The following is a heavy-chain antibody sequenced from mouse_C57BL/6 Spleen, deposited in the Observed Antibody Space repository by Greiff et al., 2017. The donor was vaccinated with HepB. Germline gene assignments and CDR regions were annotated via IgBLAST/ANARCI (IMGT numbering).Heavy chain of an antibody. CDR2: INPGSGGT. D-gene: IGHD1-1*01. J-gene: IGHJ1*03. V-gene: IGHV1-54*01. CDR1: GYAFTNYL. CDR3: ARGAYYYGSSGWYFDV. Sequence: QVQLKESGAELVRPGNSVKVSCKASGYAFTNYLIEWVKQRPGQGLEWIGVINPGSGGTNYNEKFKGKATLTADKSSSTAYMQLSSLTSEDSAVYFCARGAYYYGSSGWYFDVWGTGTTVTVSS.